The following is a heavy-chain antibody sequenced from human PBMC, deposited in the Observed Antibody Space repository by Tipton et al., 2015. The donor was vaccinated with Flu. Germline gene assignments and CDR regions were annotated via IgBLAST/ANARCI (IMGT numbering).Heavy chain of an antibody. CDR3: ARDRGFGAYTFDY. CDR2: IYPSGGGT. D-gene: IGHD3-10*01. V-gene: IGHV1-46*01. Sequence: QSGPEVKKPGASVRISCTASGYTFTNYNMHWVRQAPGQGPEWMGIIYPSGGGTTYAQRFKGRVTLTRDKSTNTVYMELSSLRSDGTAFYYCARDRGFGAYTFDYWGQGTLVTVAS. J-gene: IGHJ4*02. CDR1: GYTFTNYN.